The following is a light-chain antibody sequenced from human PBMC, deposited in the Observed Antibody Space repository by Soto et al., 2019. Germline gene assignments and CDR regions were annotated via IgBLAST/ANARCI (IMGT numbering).Light chain of an antibody. V-gene: IGLV2-14*01. CDR3: ISYTSNSLYV. Sequence: QCLLELAGSVSGSPGQSITISCTGAISDVGAYNYVSWYQQHPGKAPKLMIFEVSHRPSGVSTRFSGSKSGNTASLTISGLQAEDQADYSCISYTSNSLYVFGTGTKVTVL. CDR1: ISDVGAYNY. J-gene: IGLJ1*01. CDR2: EVS.